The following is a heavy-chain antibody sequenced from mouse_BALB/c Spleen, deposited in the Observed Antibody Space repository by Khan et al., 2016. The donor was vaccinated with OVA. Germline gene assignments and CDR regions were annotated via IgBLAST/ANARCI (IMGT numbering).Heavy chain of an antibody. CDR3: ASRITTDYFDY. J-gene: IGHJ2*01. CDR2: ISSDGSYT. V-gene: IGHV5-9-3*01. Sequence: EVQLQESGGGLVKPGGSLKLSCAASGFTFSSYAMSWVRQTPEKRLEWVATISSDGSYTYYPDSVKGRFTISRDNAKNTLYLQMSSLRSEDTAMYYCASRITTDYFDYWGQGTTLTVSS. CDR1: GFTFSSYA. D-gene: IGHD1-1*01.